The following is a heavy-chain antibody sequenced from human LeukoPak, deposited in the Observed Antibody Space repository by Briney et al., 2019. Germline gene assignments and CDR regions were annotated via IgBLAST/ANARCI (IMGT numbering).Heavy chain of an antibody. CDR3: ARDLDIGRTVTTYYYYYYGMDV. CDR1: GFTFSSYA. CDR2: ISYDGSNK. V-gene: IGHV3-30-3*01. Sequence: PGGSLRLSCAASGFTFSSYAMHWVRQAPGKGLEWVAVISYDGSNKYYADSVKGRFTISRDNSKNTLYLQMNSLRAEDTAVYYCARDLDIGRTVTTYYYYYYGMDVWGQGTTVTVSS. J-gene: IGHJ6*02. D-gene: IGHD4-17*01.